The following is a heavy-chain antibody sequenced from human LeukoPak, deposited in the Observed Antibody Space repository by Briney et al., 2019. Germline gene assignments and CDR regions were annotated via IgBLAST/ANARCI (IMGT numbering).Heavy chain of an antibody. CDR3: AKGGLSCSSSSCYSANNWFDP. V-gene: IGHV3-23*01. J-gene: IGHJ5*02. D-gene: IGHD2-2*01. CDR2: ISGSGGHT. Sequence: GRSLRLSCAASGFTFSSYAMTWVRQAPGKGLEWVSAISGSGGHTYYADSVKGRFTISRDNSKNTLYLQMNSLRAEDTAVYYCAKGGLSCSSSSCYSANNWFDPWGQGTLVTVSS. CDR1: GFTFSSYA.